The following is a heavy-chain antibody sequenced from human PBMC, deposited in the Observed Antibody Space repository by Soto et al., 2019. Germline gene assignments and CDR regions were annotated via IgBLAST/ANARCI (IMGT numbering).Heavy chain of an antibody. D-gene: IGHD3-22*01. J-gene: IGHJ5*02. Sequence: SETLSLTCTVSGGSISSGGYYWSWIRQHPGKGLEWIGTIYFSGTTYYNPSLKSRVTISVDTSKSQFSLKLSSVTAADTAVYYCARRDRSGFSYWLDAWGQGTLVTVSS. V-gene: IGHV4-31*03. CDR3: ARRDRSGFSYWLDA. CDR1: GGSISSGGYY. CDR2: IYFSGTT.